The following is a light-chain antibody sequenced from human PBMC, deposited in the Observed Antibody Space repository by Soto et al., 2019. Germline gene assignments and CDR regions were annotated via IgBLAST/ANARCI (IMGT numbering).Light chain of an antibody. V-gene: IGKV3-11*01. J-gene: IGKJ1*01. CDR1: QNVRTF. CDR3: QQHSHWPPWT. CDR2: GAS. Sequence: EVVLTQSPATLSLSPRERATLSCRASQNVRTFLDWYQQKPGQAPRLLIYGASNRATGIPARFSCSGSGTDFTLTISSLEPEDFAVYYCQQHSHWPPWTFGQGTRVEIQ.